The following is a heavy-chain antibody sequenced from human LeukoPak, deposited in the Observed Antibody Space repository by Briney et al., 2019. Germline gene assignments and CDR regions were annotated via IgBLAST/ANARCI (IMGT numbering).Heavy chain of an antibody. CDR3: ARDRSGWYGQEY. Sequence: TSETLSLTCTVAGGSISTYYWSWIRQPAGKGPEWIGRIYTSGSINYNPSLKSRVTISLDKSKNQFSLNLSSVTAADTAVYYCARDRSGWYGQEYWGQGTLVTVSS. D-gene: IGHD6-19*01. J-gene: IGHJ4*02. V-gene: IGHV4-4*07. CDR2: IYTSGSI. CDR1: GGSISTYY.